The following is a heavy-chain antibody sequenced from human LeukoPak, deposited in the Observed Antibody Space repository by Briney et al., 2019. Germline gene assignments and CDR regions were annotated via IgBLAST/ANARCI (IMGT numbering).Heavy chain of an antibody. CDR1: GASINSYY. V-gene: IGHV4-4*07. D-gene: IGHD1-1*01. CDR2: IYSSGST. CDR3: ARDSGTPFDP. Sequence: PSETLSLTCTVSGASINSYYWSWVRQPAGKGLEWIGRIYSSGSTSYNPSLKSRVTMSVDTSKNQFSLKLSSVTAADTAVYYCARDSGTPFDPWGQGTLVAVSS. J-gene: IGHJ5*02.